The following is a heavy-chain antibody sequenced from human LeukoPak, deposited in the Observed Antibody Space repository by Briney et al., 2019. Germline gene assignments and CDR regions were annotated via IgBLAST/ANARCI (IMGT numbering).Heavy chain of an antibody. CDR2: IRSKAYGGTT. CDR1: GFIFGDHA. CDR3: NRGPIQLWLYYGMDV. Sequence: GGSLRLSCTASGFIFGDHAMSWVRQAPGKGLEWVGFIRSKAYGGTTEYAASAKGRFTISRDDSKSIAYLQMNSLKTEDTAVYYCNRGPIQLWLYYGMDVWGQGTTVIVSS. J-gene: IGHJ6*02. D-gene: IGHD5-18*01. V-gene: IGHV3-49*04.